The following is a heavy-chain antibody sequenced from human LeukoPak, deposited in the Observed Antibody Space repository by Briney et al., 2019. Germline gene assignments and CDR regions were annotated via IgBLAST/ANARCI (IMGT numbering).Heavy chain of an antibody. CDR2: INSDGSSR. Sequence: GGSLRLSCAASGFTFSSYWMHWVRQAPGKGLVWVSRINSDGSSRFYADSVKGRFTISRDNGKNSLYLQMNSLRAEDTALYYCARDTYGSGSYSSPFHYWGQGTLVTVSS. V-gene: IGHV3-74*01. CDR3: ARDTYGSGSYSSPFHY. CDR1: GFTFSSYW. D-gene: IGHD3-10*01. J-gene: IGHJ4*02.